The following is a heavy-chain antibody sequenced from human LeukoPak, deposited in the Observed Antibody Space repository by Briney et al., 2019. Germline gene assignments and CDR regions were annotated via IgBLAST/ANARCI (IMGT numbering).Heavy chain of an antibody. CDR2: IWYDGSNK. V-gene: IGHV3-33*01. D-gene: IGHD6-19*01. CDR3: ARDDSSGLYYFDY. J-gene: IGHJ4*02. Sequence: GRSLRLSCAASGFTFSGYGMHWVRQAPGKGLEWVAVIWYDGSNKYYADSVKGRFTISRDNSKNTLYLQMNSLRAEDTAVYYCARDDSSGLYYFDYWGQGTLVTVSS. CDR1: GFTFSGYG.